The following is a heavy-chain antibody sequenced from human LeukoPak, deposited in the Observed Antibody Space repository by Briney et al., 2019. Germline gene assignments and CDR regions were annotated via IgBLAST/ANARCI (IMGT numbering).Heavy chain of an antibody. CDR2: ISGSGGST. V-gene: IGHV3-21*01. CDR1: GFSFSDHG. D-gene: IGHD3-9*01. CDR3: ARDRIDILTGPRWFDP. J-gene: IGHJ5*02. Sequence: GRSLRLSCAASGFSFSDHGMHWVRQAPGKGLEWVSAISGSGGSTYYADSVKGRFTISRDNAKNSLYLQMNSLRAEDTAVYYCARDRIDILTGPRWFDPWGQGTLVTVSS.